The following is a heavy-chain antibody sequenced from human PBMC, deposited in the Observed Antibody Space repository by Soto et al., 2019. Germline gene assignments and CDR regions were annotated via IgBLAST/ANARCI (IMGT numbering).Heavy chain of an antibody. CDR2: ISGSGSST. CDR3: GRYYYDTSGYYSVRY. J-gene: IGHJ4*02. V-gene: IGHV3-23*01. CDR1: GFTFSNYA. Sequence: EVQLLESGGGLVQPGGSLRLSCAASGFTFSNYAMSWVRQAPGKGLEWVSGISGSGSSTYYADSVKGRFTISRDSSKNTLDLQMNSLGAEDTAVNYCGRYYYDTSGYYSVRYWGRGTLVTVSS. D-gene: IGHD3-22*01.